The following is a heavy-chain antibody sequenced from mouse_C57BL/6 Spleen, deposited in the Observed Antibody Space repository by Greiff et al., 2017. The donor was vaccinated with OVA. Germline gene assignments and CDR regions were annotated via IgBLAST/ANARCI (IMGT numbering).Heavy chain of an antibody. CDR3: ARGGRDGYSFAY. V-gene: IGHV1-53*01. CDR2: INPSNGGT. D-gene: IGHD2-3*01. CDR1: GYTFTSYW. J-gene: IGHJ3*01. Sequence: QVQLKQPGTELVKPGASVKLSCKASGYTFTSYWMHWVKQRPGQGLEWIGNINPSNGGTNYNEKFKSKATLTVDKSSSTAYMQLSSLTSEDSAVYDCARGGRDGYSFAYWGQGTLVTVSA.